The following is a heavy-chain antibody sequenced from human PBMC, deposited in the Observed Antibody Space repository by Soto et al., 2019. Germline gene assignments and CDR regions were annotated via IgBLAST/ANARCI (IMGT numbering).Heavy chain of an antibody. J-gene: IGHJ5*02. V-gene: IGHV4-39*01. D-gene: IGHD2-8*01. Sequence: SETLSLTCTVSGGSISSSGFSRGWVRQPPGKGLEWIGCAYYSGNTYYNPSLKSRVTISVDTSGNQFSLSLNSVTAADTAVYYCTKVSSGWFDPWGQGALVTVSS. CDR1: GGSISSSGFS. CDR2: AYYSGNT. CDR3: TKVSSGWFDP.